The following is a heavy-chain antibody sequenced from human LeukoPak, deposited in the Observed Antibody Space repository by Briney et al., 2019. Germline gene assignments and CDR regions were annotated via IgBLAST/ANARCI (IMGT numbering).Heavy chain of an antibody. CDR2: IKQDGSEK. D-gene: IGHD3-3*01. J-gene: IGHJ4*02. V-gene: IGHV3-7*03. Sequence: GGSLRLSCAASGFTFSSYWMSWVRQAPGKGLEWVANIKQDGSEKYYVDSVKGRFTISRDNAKHSLYLQMNSLRAEDTAVYYCASPTYYDFWSGYYTPDYWGQGTLVTVSS. CDR1: GFTFSSYW. CDR3: ASPTYYDFWSGYYTPDY.